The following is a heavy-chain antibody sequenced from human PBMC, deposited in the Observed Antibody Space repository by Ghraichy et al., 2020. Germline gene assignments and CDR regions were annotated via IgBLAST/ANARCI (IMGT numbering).Heavy chain of an antibody. J-gene: IGHJ4*02. CDR3: ARTLASSKATHTLGY. Sequence: ASVKVSCKASGYTFTNYGVSWVRQAPGQGLEWMGWISPYNGNTNYAQKLQGRVTMTTDTSTSTAYMEVRSLRSDDTAIYYCARTLASSKATHTLGYWGQGTLVTVSS. CDR1: GYTFTNYG. V-gene: IGHV1-18*04. D-gene: IGHD6-6*01. CDR2: ISPYNGNT.